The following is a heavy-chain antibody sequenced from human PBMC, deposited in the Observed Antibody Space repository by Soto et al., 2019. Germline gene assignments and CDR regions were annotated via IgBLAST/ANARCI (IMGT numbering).Heavy chain of an antibody. J-gene: IGHJ3*02. CDR1: GDSVSSGSYY. Sequence: QVQLQESGPGLVKPSETLSLTCTVSGDSVSSGSYYWSWIRQPPGKGLEWIGYIYYSGSTNYNPSLKSRVTISVDTSKNQFSLKLSSVTAADTAVYYCARGGYSYDAFDIWGQGTMVTVSS. D-gene: IGHD5-18*01. V-gene: IGHV4-61*01. CDR3: ARGGYSYDAFDI. CDR2: IYYSGST.